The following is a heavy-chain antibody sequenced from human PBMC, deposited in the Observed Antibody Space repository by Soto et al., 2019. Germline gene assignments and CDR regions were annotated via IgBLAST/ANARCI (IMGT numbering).Heavy chain of an antibody. CDR1: GFNFSSYN. Sequence: GGSLRLSCAASGFNFSSYNMNWVRQAPGKGLEWVSSISSSSTYIYYADSVKGRFTISRDNANNSLYLQMSSLRAEDTAVYYCARDRCSGGSCFVDYWGQGTLVTVSS. V-gene: IGHV3-21*01. D-gene: IGHD2-15*01. J-gene: IGHJ4*02. CDR2: ISSSSTYI. CDR3: ARDRCSGGSCFVDY.